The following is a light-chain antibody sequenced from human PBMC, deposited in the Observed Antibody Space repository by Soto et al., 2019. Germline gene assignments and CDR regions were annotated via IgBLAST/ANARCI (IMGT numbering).Light chain of an antibody. V-gene: IGLV2-14*03. CDR2: DVT. CDR3: NSYTSASTYV. CDR1: GSDIGSYNY. Sequence: QSALTQPASVSGSPGQSITISCTGTGSDIGSYNYVSWYQHHPGKVPKFIIYDVTNRPSGVSARFSGSKSGNTASLTISGLQAEDEADYYCNSYTSASTYVFGTGTKVTVL. J-gene: IGLJ1*01.